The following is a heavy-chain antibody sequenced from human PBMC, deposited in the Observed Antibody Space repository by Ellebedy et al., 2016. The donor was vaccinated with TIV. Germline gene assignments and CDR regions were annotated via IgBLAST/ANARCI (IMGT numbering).Heavy chain of an antibody. D-gene: IGHD3-10*01. Sequence: GESLKISCAVSGVTLSSYAMHWVRQAPGKGLEWVAVISYDGSNKYYADSVKGRFTISRDNSKNTLYLQMNSLRAEDTAVYYCARDGITMVRGVISYYFDYWGQGTLVTVSS. CDR2: ISYDGSNK. V-gene: IGHV3-30-3*01. CDR3: ARDGITMVRGVISYYFDY. J-gene: IGHJ4*02. CDR1: GVTLSSYA.